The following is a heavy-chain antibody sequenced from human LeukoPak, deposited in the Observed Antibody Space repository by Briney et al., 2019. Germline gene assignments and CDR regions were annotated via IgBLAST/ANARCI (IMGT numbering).Heavy chain of an antibody. Sequence: ASVKVSCKASGYTFTGYYMHWVRQAPGQGLEWMGWISPNSGGTNYAQKFQGRVTMTRDTSISTAYMELSRLRSDDTAVYYCARDYSSSSHYYYYYYMDVWGKGTTVTVSS. D-gene: IGHD6-6*01. V-gene: IGHV1-2*02. CDR3: ARDYSSSSHYYYYYYMDV. J-gene: IGHJ6*03. CDR2: ISPNSGGT. CDR1: GYTFTGYY.